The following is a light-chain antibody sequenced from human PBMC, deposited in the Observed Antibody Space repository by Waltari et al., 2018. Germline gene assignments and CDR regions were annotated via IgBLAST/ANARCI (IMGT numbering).Light chain of an antibody. CDR2: AAS. CDR1: QGIRNE. J-gene: IGKJ1*01. Sequence: AIQMTQSPSSLSASVGDRVTITCRASQGIRNELGWYQQKPGKAPKTLCCAASRLQSGVPSMFSGSGSGTDFTLTISSLQPEDFATYYCLQDHIFPWTFGQGTKVEI. V-gene: IGKV1-6*01. CDR3: LQDHIFPWT.